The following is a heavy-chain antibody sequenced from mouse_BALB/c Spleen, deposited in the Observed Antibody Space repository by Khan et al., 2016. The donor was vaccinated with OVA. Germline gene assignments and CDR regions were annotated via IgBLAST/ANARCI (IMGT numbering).Heavy chain of an antibody. CDR2: INPHIGET. D-gene: IGHD1-1*01. V-gene: IGHV1-20*02. Sequence: EVQLQQSGPELVKPGTSVKISCKASGYSFTCYFMNWVMQSHGKSLEWIGRINPHIGETFYNQKFKGKATLTVDESSSTAHMELRSLASEDSAVYYCTRIYRSDFDYWGQGTTLTVSS. CDR1: GYSFTCYF. J-gene: IGHJ2*01. CDR3: TRIYRSDFDY.